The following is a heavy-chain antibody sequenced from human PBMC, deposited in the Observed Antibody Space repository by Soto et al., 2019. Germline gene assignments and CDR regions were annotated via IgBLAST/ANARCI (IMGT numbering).Heavy chain of an antibody. J-gene: IGHJ4*02. CDR1: GGSISGYY. V-gene: IGHV4-59*01. CDR2: IYYST. D-gene: IGHD6-19*01. Sequence: SETLSLTCPVSGGSISGYYWSWIRQPPGKGLEWIGYIYYSTNYNPSLKSRVTISIDTSKNQLSLKLTSVTAADTAVYYCARTSPVAGGFDYWGQGTLVT. CDR3: ARTSPVAGGFDY.